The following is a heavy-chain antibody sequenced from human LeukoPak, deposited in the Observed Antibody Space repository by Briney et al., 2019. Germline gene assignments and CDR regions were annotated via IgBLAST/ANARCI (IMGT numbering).Heavy chain of an antibody. V-gene: IGHV4-4*07. CDR2: IYTSGSN. D-gene: IGHD6-13*01. Sequence: PSETLSLTCTVSGGSISSYYWSWIRQPAGKGLEWIGRIYTSGSNNYNPSLKSRVTMSVDTSKHQFSLKLSSVTAADTDVYYCARDRIAAAALGAFDIWGQGTMVTVSS. CDR3: ARDRIAAAALGAFDI. CDR1: GGSISSYY. J-gene: IGHJ3*02.